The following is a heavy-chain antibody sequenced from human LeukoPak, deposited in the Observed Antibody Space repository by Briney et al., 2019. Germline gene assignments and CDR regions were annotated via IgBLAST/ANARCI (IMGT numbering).Heavy chain of an antibody. D-gene: IGHD5-18*01. CDR2: ISTSGSTI. J-gene: IGHJ4*02. CDR3: ARDGPGYSFDY. V-gene: IGHV3-48*03. CDR1: GFSFSSYG. Sequence: TGGSLRLSCAASGFSFSSYGMNWVRQAPGKGLEWVSSISTSGSTIYYADSVKGRFTISRDNARNSLYLQVDSLRPEDTAVFYCARDGPGYSFDYWGQGTLVTVSS.